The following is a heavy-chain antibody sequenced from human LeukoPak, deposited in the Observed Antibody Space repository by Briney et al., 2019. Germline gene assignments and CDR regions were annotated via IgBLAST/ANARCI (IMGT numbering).Heavy chain of an antibody. CDR3: SHSNWFDP. Sequence: GGSLRLSCAASGFTFSSYWMHWVRQAPGKGLVWVSHINSDGSTTGYADSVKGRFTISRDNAKNTLYLQMNSLRAEDTAVYYCSHSNWFDPWGQGTLVTVSS. CDR1: GFTFSSYW. V-gene: IGHV3-74*01. CDR2: INSDGSTT. J-gene: IGHJ5*02.